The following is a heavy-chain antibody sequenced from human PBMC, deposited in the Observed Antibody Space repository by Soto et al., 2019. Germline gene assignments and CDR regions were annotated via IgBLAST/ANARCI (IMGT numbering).Heavy chain of an antibody. J-gene: IGHJ5*02. V-gene: IGHV1-69*06. CDR3: ARSVVVTAGFDP. CDR2: IIPIFGTA. D-gene: IGHD2-21*02. Sequence: SVKVSCKASGGTFSSYAISWVRQAPGQGLEWTGGIIPIFGTANYAQKFQGRVTITADKSTSTAYMELSSLRSEDTAVYYCARSVVVTAGFDPWGQGTLVTVSS. CDR1: GGTFSSYA.